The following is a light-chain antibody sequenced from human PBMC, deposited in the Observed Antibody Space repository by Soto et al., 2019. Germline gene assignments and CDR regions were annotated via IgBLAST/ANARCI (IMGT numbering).Light chain of an antibody. J-gene: IGKJ1*01. CDR2: AAS. V-gene: IGKV3-20*01. Sequence: EIVLTQSPGTLSSSPGERATLSCRASQSVSSSYFAWYQQKPGQAPRLLIYAASSRATGIPDRFSGSGSGTDFTLTISRLEPEDFAVYYCRQYGSSSWTFGQGTRVEI. CDR1: QSVSSSY. CDR3: RQYGSSSWT.